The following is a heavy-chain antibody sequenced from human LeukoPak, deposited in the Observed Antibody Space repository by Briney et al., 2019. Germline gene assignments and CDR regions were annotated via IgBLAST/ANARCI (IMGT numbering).Heavy chain of an antibody. CDR3: AKRTSYHIDV. J-gene: IGHJ6*03. V-gene: IGHV3-23*01. D-gene: IGHD1-1*01. Sequence: PGGSLRLSCVASGFTFSSYGMSWVRRAPGKGLEWVSSIGDSGSTTYYPDSVKGRFSVSRDNSKNTFYLQMNSLGAEDTAVYYCAKRTSYHIDVWGKGTTVTVSS. CDR1: GFTFSSYG. CDR2: IGDSGSTT.